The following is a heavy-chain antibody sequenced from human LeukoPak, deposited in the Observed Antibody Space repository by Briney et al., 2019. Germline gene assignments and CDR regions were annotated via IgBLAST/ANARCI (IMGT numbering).Heavy chain of an antibody. CDR3: ARARVAATYYYYYMDV. D-gene: IGHD2-15*01. J-gene: IGHJ6*03. CDR2: MNPNSGNT. CDR1: GYTFTGYD. V-gene: IGHV1-8*02. Sequence: ASEKVSCKASGYTFTGYDINWVRQATGQGLEWMGWMNPNSGNTGYAQKFQGRVTMTRDTSISTAYMELSRLRSDDTAVYYCARARVAATYYYYYMDVWGKGTTVTVSS.